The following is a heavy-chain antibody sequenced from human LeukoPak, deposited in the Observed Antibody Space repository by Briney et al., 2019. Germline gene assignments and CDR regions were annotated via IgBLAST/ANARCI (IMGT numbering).Heavy chain of an antibody. CDR1: GAYFTNYY. Sequence: SETLSLTCTVSGAYFTNYYWSFIRQPPGEGLEWIGSIYHSGSTYYNSSLKSRVTISVDTSKNQFSLKLSSVTAADTAVYYCARADSGVTTGLFYYYMDVWGKGTTVTVSS. V-gene: IGHV4-38-2*02. CDR2: IYHSGST. CDR3: ARADSGVTTGLFYYYMDV. J-gene: IGHJ6*03. D-gene: IGHD4-11*01.